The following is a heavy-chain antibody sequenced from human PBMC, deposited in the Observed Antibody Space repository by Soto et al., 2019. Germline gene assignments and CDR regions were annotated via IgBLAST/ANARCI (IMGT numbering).Heavy chain of an antibody. Sequence: GESLKISCQASGYTFTKYWVGWVRQMPGKGLEWMGRIDPSDSYTNYSPSFQGHVTISADKSISTAYLQWSSLKASDTAMYYCARLQAAAGDNDLTFDYWGQGTLVTVSS. V-gene: IGHV5-10-1*01. CDR2: IDPSDSYT. D-gene: IGHD6-13*01. J-gene: IGHJ4*02. CDR1: GYTFTKYW. CDR3: ARLQAAAGDNDLTFDY.